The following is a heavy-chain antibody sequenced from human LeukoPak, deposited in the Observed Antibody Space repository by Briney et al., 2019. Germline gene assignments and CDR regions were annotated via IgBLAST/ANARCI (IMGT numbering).Heavy chain of an antibody. V-gene: IGHV4-39*07. CDR1: GGSISSSSYY. CDR3: ARDDGVGAKGNAFDI. D-gene: IGHD1-26*01. Sequence: SETLSLTCTVSGGSISSSSYYWGWIRQPPGKGLEWIGSIYYSGSTYYNPSLKSRVTISVDTSKNQFSLKLSSVTAADTAVYYCARDDGVGAKGNAFDIWGQGTMVTVSS. J-gene: IGHJ3*02. CDR2: IYYSGST.